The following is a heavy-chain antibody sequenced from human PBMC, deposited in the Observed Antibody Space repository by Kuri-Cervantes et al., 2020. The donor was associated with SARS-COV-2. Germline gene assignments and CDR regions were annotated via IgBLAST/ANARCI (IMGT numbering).Heavy chain of an antibody. CDR1: GYPFPGYC. V-gene: IGHV1-2*02. J-gene: IGHJ5*02. CDR3: ARVSKAASPSAWFDP. D-gene: IGHD6-6*01. CDR2: INPNTGDT. Sequence: ASVKVSCKASGYPFPGYCVHWVRQAPGQGLEWMGWINPNTGDTSYAQKFQGRVALTRDTSISTAYMELSRLRSDDTAVYYCARVSKAASPSAWFDPWGQGTLVTVSS.